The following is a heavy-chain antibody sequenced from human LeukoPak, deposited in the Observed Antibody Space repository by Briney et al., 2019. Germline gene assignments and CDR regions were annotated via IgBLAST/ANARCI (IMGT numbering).Heavy chain of an antibody. CDR3: ARVDEVWFGEYPFDY. D-gene: IGHD3-10*01. CDR1: GFTFSIYS. Sequence: GGSLRLFCAASGFTFSIYSMNWARQAPGKGRECVSSVSSSSSYIFYADSVKGRLTISRDNAKNSLYLQMNSLRAEDTAVYYCARVDEVWFGEYPFDYWGQGTLVTVSS. CDR2: VSSSSSYI. V-gene: IGHV3-21*01. J-gene: IGHJ4*02.